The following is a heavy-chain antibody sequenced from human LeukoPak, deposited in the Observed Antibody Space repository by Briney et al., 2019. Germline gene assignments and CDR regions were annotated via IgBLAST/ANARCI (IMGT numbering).Heavy chain of an antibody. CDR1: GFTFSNAW. CDR2: ISYDGSNK. CDR3: ARDEPNNYHLVGARGSWFDP. Sequence: QPGGSLRLSCAASGFTFSNAWMSWVRQAPGKGLEWVAVISYDGSNKYYADSVKGRFTISRDNSKNTLYLQMNSLRAEDTAVYYCARDEPNNYHLVGARGSWFDPWGQGTLVTVSS. J-gene: IGHJ5*02. V-gene: IGHV3-30-3*01. D-gene: IGHD1-26*01.